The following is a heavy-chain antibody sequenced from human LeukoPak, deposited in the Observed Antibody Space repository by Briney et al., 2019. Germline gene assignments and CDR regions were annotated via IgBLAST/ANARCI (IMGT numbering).Heavy chain of an antibody. CDR3: ATGRGYYYDSSGYYY. V-gene: IGHV1-24*01. CDR2: FDPEDGET. J-gene: IGHJ4*02. D-gene: IGHD3-22*01. CDR1: GYTLTELS. Sequence: ASVKVSCKVSGYTLTELSMHWVRQAPGKGLEWMGGFDPEDGETIYAQKFQGRVTMTEDTSTDTACMELSSLRSEDTAVYYCATGRGYYYDSSGYYYWGQGTLVTVSS.